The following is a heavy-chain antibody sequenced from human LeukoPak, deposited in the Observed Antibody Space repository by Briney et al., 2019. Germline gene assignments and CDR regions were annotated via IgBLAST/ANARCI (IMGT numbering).Heavy chain of an antibody. J-gene: IGHJ4*02. CDR2: IYYSGST. CDR1: GGSISSSSYY. D-gene: IGHD1-26*01. CDR3: ARLYTTWSGSYRDFDY. Sequence: NSSETLSLTCTVSGGSISSSSYYWGWIRQPPGKGLEWIGSIYYSGSTYYNPSLKSRVTISVDTSKNQFSLKLSSVTAADTAVYYCARLYTTWSGSYRDFDYWGQGTLVTVSS. V-gene: IGHV4-39*01.